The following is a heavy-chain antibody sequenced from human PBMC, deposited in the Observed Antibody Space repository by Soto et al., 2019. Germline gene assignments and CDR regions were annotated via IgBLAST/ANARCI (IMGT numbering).Heavy chain of an antibody. CDR1: GGTFSTYT. Sequence: ASVKVSCKASGGTFSTYTFSWVRQAPGQGLEWMGRIIPIFGTPYYAQKFQGRVTITADKSTSTVYMELSSLRSDDTAVYFCARGLECRGYCLDKPTWFAPWGQGTLVTVSS. CDR3: ARGLECRGYCLDKPTWFAP. V-gene: IGHV1-69*06. J-gene: IGHJ5*02. D-gene: IGHD2-15*01. CDR2: IIPIFGTP.